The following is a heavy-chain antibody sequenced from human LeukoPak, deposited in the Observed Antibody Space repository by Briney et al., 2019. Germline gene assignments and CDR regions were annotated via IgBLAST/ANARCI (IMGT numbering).Heavy chain of an antibody. V-gene: IGHV3-21*01. D-gene: IGHD6-19*01. CDR1: GFSFSSYS. CDR2: ISSSSSYI. J-gene: IGHJ4*02. CDR3: ASGPIIAVAGTGY. Sequence: GGSLRLSCTASGFSFSSYSTNWVRQAPGKGLEWVSSISSSSSYIYYADSVKGRFTISRDNAKNSLYLQMNSLRAEDTAVYYCASGPIIAVAGTGYWCQGTLVTVSS.